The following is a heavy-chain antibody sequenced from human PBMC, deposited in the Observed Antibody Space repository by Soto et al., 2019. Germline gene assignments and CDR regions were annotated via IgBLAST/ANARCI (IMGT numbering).Heavy chain of an antibody. CDR2: MNPNSGNT. CDR3: ARGSLELVPAANEDYYSYGMDV. Sequence: ASVKVSCKASGYTFTSYDINWVRQATGQGLEWMGWMNPNSGNTGYAQKFQGRVTMTRNTSISTAYMELSSLRSEDTAVYYCARGSLELVPAANEDYYSYGMDVWGEGTTVTVAS. V-gene: IGHV1-8*01. CDR1: GYTFTSYD. J-gene: IGHJ6*04. D-gene: IGHD2-2*01.